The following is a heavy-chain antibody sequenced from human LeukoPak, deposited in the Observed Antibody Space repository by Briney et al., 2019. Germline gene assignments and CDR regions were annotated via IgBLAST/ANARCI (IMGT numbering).Heavy chain of an antibody. CDR2: ITYDGYYK. D-gene: IGHD3-10*01. Sequence: GGSLRLSCAASGFTFTSYGMHWVRQAPGKGLGWVALITYDGYYKYYSDSVKGRFTISSDTSKNTLYLQMNSLRAEDTAVYYCARDLSPVVRASPMGYWGQGTLVTVSS. CDR1: GFTFTSYG. J-gene: IGHJ4*02. CDR3: ARDLSPVVRASPMGY. V-gene: IGHV3-30*03.